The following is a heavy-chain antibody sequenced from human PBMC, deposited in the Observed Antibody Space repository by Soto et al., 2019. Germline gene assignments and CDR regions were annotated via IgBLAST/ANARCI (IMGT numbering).Heavy chain of an antibody. CDR2: ISSDGHHQ. CDR3: SRGTYAPKSSGLPADY. J-gene: IGHJ4*02. CDR1: GFSFNDYA. V-gene: IGHV3-30*03. Sequence: QVQLVESGGGEVQPGGSLRVSCATSGFSFNDYAMYWVRQAPGQGLEWVAIISSDGHHQFYLDNLRGRFTVSRDNSKNFLYLKINRLRPEDTVVYFCSRGTYAPKSSGLPADYWGPATVVPVSS. D-gene: IGHD3-22*01.